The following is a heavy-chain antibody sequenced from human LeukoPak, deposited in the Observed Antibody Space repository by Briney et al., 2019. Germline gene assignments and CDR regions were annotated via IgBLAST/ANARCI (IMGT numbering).Heavy chain of an antibody. J-gene: IGHJ4*02. CDR1: GFTFSSYD. Sequence: PGGSLRLSCAASGFTFSSYDMHWVRQTTGKGLEWVSAIGTAGDTYYLGSVKGRFTISRENAKNSLYLQMDSLTAGDTAMYYCARASGYSFGYTFDYWGQETLVTVSS. D-gene: IGHD5-18*01. CDR3: ARASGYSFGYTFDY. CDR2: IGTAGDT. V-gene: IGHV3-13*01.